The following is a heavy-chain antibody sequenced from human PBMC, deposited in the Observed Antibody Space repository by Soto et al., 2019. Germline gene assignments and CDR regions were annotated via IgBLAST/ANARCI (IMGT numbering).Heavy chain of an antibody. Sequence: GPSVKVSCKASGYTFTNYGITWVRQAPGQGLEWMGWIGAYNGNTHYTERLQGRVTMTTDTSTSTAYMELRGLRSDDSAVYYCARVRQLGGYFYYYMDVWGNGTTVTVSS. CDR2: IGAYNGNT. V-gene: IGHV1-18*01. D-gene: IGHD6-6*01. J-gene: IGHJ6*03. CDR3: ARVRQLGGYFYYYMDV. CDR1: GYTFTNYG.